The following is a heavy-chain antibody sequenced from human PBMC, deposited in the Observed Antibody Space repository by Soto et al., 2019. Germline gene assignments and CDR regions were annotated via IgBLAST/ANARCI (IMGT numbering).Heavy chain of an antibody. CDR2: INHSGST. V-gene: IGHV4-34*01. CDR3: ARDKIAGLFDY. D-gene: IGHD2-21*01. J-gene: IGHJ4*02. CDR1: GGSFSGYY. Sequence: QVQLQQWGAGLLKPSETLSLTCAVYGGSFSGYYWTWIRQPPGTGLEWIGEINHSGSTNYNPSRKTRITXSXDTAKNQFSLKLTSVTAADTAVYFCARDKIAGLFDYWGQGTLVTVSS.